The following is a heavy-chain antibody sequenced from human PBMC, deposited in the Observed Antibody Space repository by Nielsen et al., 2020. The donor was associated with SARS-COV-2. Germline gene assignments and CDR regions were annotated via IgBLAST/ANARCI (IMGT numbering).Heavy chain of an antibody. CDR3: ATTRGNYGSGSYTSLDY. CDR1: GFIFTSHA. Sequence: GESLKISCAASGFIFTSHAMHWVRQAPGKGLEWVAVIWYDGSNKYYADSVKGRFTISRDNSKNTLYLQMNSLRAEDTAVYYCATTRGNYGSGSYTSLDYWGQGTLVTVSS. V-gene: IGHV3-33*08. J-gene: IGHJ4*02. D-gene: IGHD3-10*01. CDR2: IWYDGSNK.